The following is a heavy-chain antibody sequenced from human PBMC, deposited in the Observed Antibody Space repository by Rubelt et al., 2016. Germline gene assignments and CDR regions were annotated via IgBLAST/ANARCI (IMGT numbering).Heavy chain of an antibody. CDR3: ARRYSNGLYWFFDL. CDR2: IYHSGSP. J-gene: IGHJ2*01. D-gene: IGHD6-19*01. Sequence: QVQLQESGPGLVKPSGTLSLTCAVSGVSISSTNWWSWVRQPPGKELEWIGEIYHSGSPYYNPSLKSRVTISVDTSKNQFSRKLCSVTAADTAVYYCARRYSNGLYWFFDLWGRGTLVTVSS. V-gene: IGHV4-4*02. CDR1: GVSISSTNW.